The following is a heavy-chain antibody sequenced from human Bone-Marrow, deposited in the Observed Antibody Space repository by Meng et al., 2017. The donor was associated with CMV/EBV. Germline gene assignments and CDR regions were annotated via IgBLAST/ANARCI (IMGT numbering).Heavy chain of an antibody. J-gene: IGHJ4*02. Sequence: QVQLVQSGAEVKKPGASVKVSCKASGYTFTNYDINSVRQAAGQGLEWMGWMNPNSGNTDYAQKFQGRVTMTRNISKSTAYMDLSSLRSEDTAVYYCATGVADFEYWGQGTLVTVSS. CDR3: ATGVADFEY. D-gene: IGHD6-19*01. CDR1: GYTFTNYD. V-gene: IGHV1-8*01. CDR2: MNPNSGNT.